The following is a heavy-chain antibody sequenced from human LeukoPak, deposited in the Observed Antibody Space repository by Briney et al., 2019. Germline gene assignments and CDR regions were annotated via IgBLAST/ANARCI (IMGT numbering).Heavy chain of an antibody. J-gene: IGHJ4*02. CDR1: GFTFSSYE. CDR2: ISSSGSTI. D-gene: IGHD3-9*01. Sequence: GGSLRLSCAASGFTFSSYEMNWVRQAPGKELEWVSYISSSGSTIYYADSVKGRFTISRDNAKNSLYLQMNSLRAEDTAVYYCARVPRYDILTGYYDYWGQGTLVTVSS. CDR3: ARVPRYDILTGYYDY. V-gene: IGHV3-48*03.